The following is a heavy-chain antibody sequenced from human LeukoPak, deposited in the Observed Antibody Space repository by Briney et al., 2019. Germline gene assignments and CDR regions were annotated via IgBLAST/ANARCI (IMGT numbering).Heavy chain of an antibody. CDR3: ARDSSSWLGRQYYYYGMDV. CDR1: GYIFTSYG. J-gene: IGHJ6*02. D-gene: IGHD6-13*01. V-gene: IGHV1-18*01. Sequence: GASVKVSCKASGYIFTSYGISWVRQAPGQGLEWMGWISAYNGNTNYAQKLQGRVTMTTDTSTSTAYMELRSLRSDDTAVYYCARDSSSWLGRQYYYYGMDVWGQGTTVTVSS. CDR2: ISAYNGNT.